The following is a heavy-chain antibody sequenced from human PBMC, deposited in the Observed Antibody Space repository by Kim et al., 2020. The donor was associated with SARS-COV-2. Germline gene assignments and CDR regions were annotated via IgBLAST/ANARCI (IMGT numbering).Heavy chain of an antibody. J-gene: IGHJ6*02. D-gene: IGHD3-10*01. CDR2: MNPNSGNT. V-gene: IGHV1-8*01. CDR3: ARAGLGNTMVRGVITQGVTYYYYGMDV. CDR1: GYTFTSYD. Sequence: ASVKVSCKASGYTFTSYDINWVRQATGQGLEWMGWMNPNSGNTGYAQKFQGRVTMTRNTSISTAYMELSSLRSEDTAVYYCARAGLGNTMVRGVITQGVTYYYYGMDVWGQGTTVTVSS.